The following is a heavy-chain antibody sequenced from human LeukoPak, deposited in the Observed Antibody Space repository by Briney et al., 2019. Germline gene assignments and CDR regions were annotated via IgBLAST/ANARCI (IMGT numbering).Heavy chain of an antibody. J-gene: IGHJ4*02. Sequence: GGSLRLSCAASGFIFDDYAMHWVRQAPGKGLEWVSGISWNSGSIGYADSAKGRFTISRDNAKNSLYLQMNSLRAGDTALYYCAKGYRKGRWLPLDYWGQGTLVTVSS. CDR3: AKGYRKGRWLPLDY. CDR2: ISWNSGSI. CDR1: GFIFDDYA. D-gene: IGHD5-24*01. V-gene: IGHV3-9*01.